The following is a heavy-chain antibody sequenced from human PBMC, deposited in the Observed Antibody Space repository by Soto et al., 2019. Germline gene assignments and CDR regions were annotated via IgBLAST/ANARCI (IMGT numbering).Heavy chain of an antibody. V-gene: IGHV1-8*01. Sequence: QVQLVQSGAEVKNPGASVKVSCKASGDIFTSFDINWVRQATGQGLEWIGWMNPSGDTGHAQNFQGRVTLSRDTSINTAYMELSSLGSDDTAIYHCARYIFGRGFAVWGQGTVVTVSS. J-gene: IGHJ3*01. D-gene: IGHD3-9*01. CDR3: ARYIFGRGFAV. CDR1: GDIFTSFD. CDR2: MNPSGDT.